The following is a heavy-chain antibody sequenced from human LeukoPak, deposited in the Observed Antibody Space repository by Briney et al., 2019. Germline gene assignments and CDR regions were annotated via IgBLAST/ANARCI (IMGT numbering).Heavy chain of an antibody. CDR2: IYYSGST. Sequence: PSETLSLTCTVSGGSISSYYWSWIRQPPGKGLEWIGYIYYSGSTNYNPSLKSRVTISVDTSKNQFSLKLSSVTAADTAVYYCARGRYGDYRNSFDYWGQGTPVTVSS. CDR1: GGSISSYY. CDR3: ARGRYGDYRNSFDY. J-gene: IGHJ4*02. V-gene: IGHV4-59*01. D-gene: IGHD4-17*01.